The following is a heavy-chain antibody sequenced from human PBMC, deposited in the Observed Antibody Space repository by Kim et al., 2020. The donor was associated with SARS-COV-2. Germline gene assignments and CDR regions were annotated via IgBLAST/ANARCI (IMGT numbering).Heavy chain of an antibody. CDR2: IYYSGST. J-gene: IGHJ4*01. CDR3: ARSPRSTLLAWLTPFDY. Sequence: SETLSLTCTVSGGSISSYYWSWIRQPPGKGLEWIGYIYYSGSTNYNPSLKSRVTISVDTSKNQFSLKLSSVTAADTAVYYCARSPRSTLLAWLTPFDYWG. CDR1: GGSISSYY. V-gene: IGHV4-59*08. D-gene: IGHD3-3*01.